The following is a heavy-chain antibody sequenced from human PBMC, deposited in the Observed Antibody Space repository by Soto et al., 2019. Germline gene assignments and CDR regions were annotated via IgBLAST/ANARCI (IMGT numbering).Heavy chain of an antibody. CDR2: IYHSGST. D-gene: IGHD4-17*01. J-gene: IGHJ4*02. Sequence: SETLSLTCAVSGYSTSSGYYWGWIRQPPGKGLEWIGSIYHSGSTYYNPSLKSRVTISVDTSKNQFSLKLSSVTAADTAVYYCARDPTKGYGDSDWGQGTLVTVSS. CDR1: GYSTSSGYY. CDR3: ARDPTKGYGDSD. V-gene: IGHV4-38-2*02.